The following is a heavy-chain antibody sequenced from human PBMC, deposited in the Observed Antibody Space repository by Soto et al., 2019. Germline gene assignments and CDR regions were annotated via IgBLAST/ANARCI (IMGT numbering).Heavy chain of an antibody. V-gene: IGHV4-39*02. D-gene: IGHD6-6*01. Sequence: HLQLQESGPGLVKPSETLSLTCTVSGGSISSSGSYWGWIRQPPGKGLEWITSISYSGSTYYNPSLKSRVTISVDTSKNQFSLKLRSVTAADTAVYYCARDEGFIAARTDYWGQGTLVTVSS. CDR3: ARDEGFIAARTDY. J-gene: IGHJ4*02. CDR2: ISYSGST. CDR1: GGSISSSGSY.